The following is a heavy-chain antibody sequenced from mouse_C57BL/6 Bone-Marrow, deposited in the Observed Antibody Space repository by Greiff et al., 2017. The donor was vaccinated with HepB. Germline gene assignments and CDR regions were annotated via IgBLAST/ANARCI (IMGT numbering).Heavy chain of an antibody. CDR2: ISNGGGST. Sequence: EVKVVESGGGLVQPGGSLKLSCAASGFTFSDYYMYWVRQTPEKRLEWVAYISNGGGSTYYPDTVKGRFTISRDNAKNTLYLQMSRLKSEDTAMYYCARVYYGNWGFAYWGQGTLVTVSA. D-gene: IGHD2-1*01. CDR3: ARVYYGNWGFAY. J-gene: IGHJ3*01. V-gene: IGHV5-12*01. CDR1: GFTFSDYY.